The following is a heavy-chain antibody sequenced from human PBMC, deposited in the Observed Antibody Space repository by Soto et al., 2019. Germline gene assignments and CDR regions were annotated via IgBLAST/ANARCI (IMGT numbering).Heavy chain of an antibody. CDR2: IYYSGST. CDR3: ARDRTIFDRRYFDY. D-gene: IGHD1-1*01. V-gene: IGHV4-31*03. J-gene: IGHJ4*02. CDR1: GGSISSGGYY. Sequence: QVQLQESGPGLVKPSQTLSLTCTVSGGSISSGGYYWSWIRQHAGKGLEWIGYIYYSGSTYYNPSLKSRVTISVDTSKNQFSLKLSSVTAADTAVYYCARDRTIFDRRYFDYWGQGTLVTVSS.